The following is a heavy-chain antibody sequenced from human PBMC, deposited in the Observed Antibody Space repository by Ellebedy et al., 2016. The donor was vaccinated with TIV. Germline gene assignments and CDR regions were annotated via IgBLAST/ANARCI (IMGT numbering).Heavy chain of an antibody. CDR2: IYTSGST. V-gene: IGHV4-61*02. CDR3: ARDRGGYSGSYWDNWFDP. CDR1: GGSISSGSYY. J-gene: IGHJ5*02. Sequence: SETLSLTXTVSGGSISSGSYYWSWIRQPAGKGLEWIGRIYTSGSTNYNPSLKSRVTMSVDTSKNQFSLKLSSVTAADTAVYYCARDRGGYSGSYWDNWFDPWGQGTLVTVSS. D-gene: IGHD1-26*01.